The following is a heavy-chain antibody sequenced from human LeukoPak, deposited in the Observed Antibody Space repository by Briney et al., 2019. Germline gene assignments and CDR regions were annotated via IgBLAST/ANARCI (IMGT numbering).Heavy chain of an antibody. CDR3: ARERSDTAINY. CDR1: GGSISSYY. Sequence: SETLSLTCTVSGGSISSYYWNWIRQPPGKGLEWIGSIYYSGSTNYNPSLKSRVTISVDTSKNQFSLKLSSVTAADTAVYYCARERSDTAINYWGQGTLVTVSS. J-gene: IGHJ4*02. V-gene: IGHV4-59*01. CDR2: IYYSGST. D-gene: IGHD5-18*01.